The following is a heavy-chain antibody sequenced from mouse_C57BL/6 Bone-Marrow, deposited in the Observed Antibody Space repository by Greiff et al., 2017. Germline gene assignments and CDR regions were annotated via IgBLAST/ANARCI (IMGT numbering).Heavy chain of an antibody. CDR1: GYTFTDYY. D-gene: IGHD1-1*01. V-gene: IGHV1-75*01. CDR2: IFPGSGST. Sequence: VKLQESGPELVKPGASVKISCKASGYTFTDYYINWVKQRPGQGLEWIGWIFPGSGSTYYNEKFKGKATLTVDKSSSTAYMLLSSLTSEDSAVYFCAREGYYYGSSHWYFDVWGTGTTVTVSS. J-gene: IGHJ1*03. CDR3: AREGYYYGSSHWYFDV.